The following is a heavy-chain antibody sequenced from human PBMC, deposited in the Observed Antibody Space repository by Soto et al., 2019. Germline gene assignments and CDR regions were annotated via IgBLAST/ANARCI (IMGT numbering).Heavy chain of an antibody. V-gene: IGHV1-18*01. CDR1: GYNFITYG. Sequence: QGQLVQSGVEVKKPGASVKVSCEASGYNFITYGITWVRQAPGQGLEWMGWISPYNTNTDYAQKLQGRVTMTTDTSTNTASMELRNLRSDDTAVYYCARHGSIYGFDAFDIWGQGTLVTVSS. J-gene: IGHJ3*02. CDR3: ARHGSIYGFDAFDI. D-gene: IGHD3-10*01. CDR2: ISPYNTNT.